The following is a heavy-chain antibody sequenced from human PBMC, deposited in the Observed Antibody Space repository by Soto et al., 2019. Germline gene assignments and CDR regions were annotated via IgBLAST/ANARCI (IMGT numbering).Heavy chain of an antibody. D-gene: IGHD2-2*02. Sequence: ASVKVSCQASGYTFTCYGISWVRQAPGQGLEWMGWVSAYNGNTNYAQKLQGRVTMTTDTSTSTGYMGLRSLRSDDTAVYYCARCGRYRTPYYFEYWGQGTLVTVS. J-gene: IGHJ4*02. CDR2: VSAYNGNT. CDR1: GYTFTCYG. V-gene: IGHV1-18*01. CDR3: ARCGRYRTPYYFEY.